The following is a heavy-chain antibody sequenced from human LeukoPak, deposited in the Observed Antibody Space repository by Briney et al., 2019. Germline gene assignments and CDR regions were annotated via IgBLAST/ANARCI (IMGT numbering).Heavy chain of an antibody. CDR3: ARGGHIVVVTSGVLAEYFQH. V-gene: IGHV3-30-3*01. CDR1: GFSLSSYA. Sequence: GRSLRLSCAASGFSLSSYAMHWVRQAPGKGVEWVAIISYDGTKEYYGDSVKGRFTISRDNSKNTVYLQTNSLRAEDTAVYYCARGGHIVVVTSGVLAEYFQHWGQGTLVTVSS. D-gene: IGHD2-21*02. CDR2: ISYDGTKE. J-gene: IGHJ1*01.